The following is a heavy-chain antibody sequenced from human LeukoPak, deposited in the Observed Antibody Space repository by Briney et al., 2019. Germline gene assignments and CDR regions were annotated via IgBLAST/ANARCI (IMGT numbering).Heavy chain of an antibody. J-gene: IGHJ4*02. CDR3: TIPETGTTRY. D-gene: IGHD1-1*01. CDR1: GFTFSSYG. Sequence: GGSLRLSCAASGFTFSSYGMHWVRQAPGKGLEWVAVISYDGSNKYYADSVKGRFTISRDNSKNTLYLQMNSLKIEDTAVYYCTIPETGTTRYWGQGTLVTVSS. CDR2: ISYDGSNK. V-gene: IGHV3-30*03.